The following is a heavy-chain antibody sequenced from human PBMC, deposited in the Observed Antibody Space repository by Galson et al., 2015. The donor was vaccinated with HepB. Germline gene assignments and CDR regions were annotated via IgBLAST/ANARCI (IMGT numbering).Heavy chain of an antibody. CDR2: IKSDGSTT. V-gene: IGHV3-74*01. Sequence: SLRLSCAASGFTFSSYWMHWVRQVPGKGLVWVSRIKSDGSTTSYADSVKGRFTISRDNAKNTLYLQMNSLRVEDTAVYYCARGLITFGGDIVLHASDIWGQGTMVTVSS. CDR1: GFTFSSYW. J-gene: IGHJ3*02. CDR3: ARGLITFGGDIVLHASDI. D-gene: IGHD3-16*02.